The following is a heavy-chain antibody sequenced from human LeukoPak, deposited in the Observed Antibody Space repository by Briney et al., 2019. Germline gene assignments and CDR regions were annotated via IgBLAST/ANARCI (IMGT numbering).Heavy chain of an antibody. Sequence: PSQTLSLTCTVSGGSISSGDYYWSWIRQPPGKGLEWIGYIYYSGSTYYNPSLKSRVTMSVDTSKNQFSLKLSSVTAADTAVYYCARGSGSSGWFDPWGQGTLVTVSS. V-gene: IGHV4-30-4*01. CDR3: ARGSGSSGWFDP. CDR2: IYYSGST. CDR1: GGSISSGDYY. J-gene: IGHJ5*02. D-gene: IGHD6-6*01.